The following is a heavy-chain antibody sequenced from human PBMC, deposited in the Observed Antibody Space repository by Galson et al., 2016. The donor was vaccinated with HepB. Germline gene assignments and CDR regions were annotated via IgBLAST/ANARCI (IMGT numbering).Heavy chain of an antibody. CDR3: ASGSSNSCYPSCYFEH. Sequence: SLRLSCAASGFTFSRYGLHWVRQAPGKGLEWVALIWYDGSDKYYTDSVKGRFTISRDNSKNTLYLQMNSLRGEDTAVYHCASGSSNSCYPSCYFEHWGQGILVTVAS. V-gene: IGHV3-33*01. J-gene: IGHJ4*02. CDR1: GFTFSRYG. D-gene: IGHD2-2*01. CDR2: IWYDGSDK.